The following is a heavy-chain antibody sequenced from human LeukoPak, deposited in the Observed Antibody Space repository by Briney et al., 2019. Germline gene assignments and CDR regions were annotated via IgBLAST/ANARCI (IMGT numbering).Heavy chain of an antibody. J-gene: IGHJ5*02. CDR3: ARDPNPYSYGFVTRYWFDP. CDR1: GYTFTSYY. CDR2: INPSGGST. V-gene: IGHV1-46*01. D-gene: IGHD5-18*01. Sequence: ASVTVSCKASGYTFTSYYMHWVRQAPGQGLEWVGIINPSGGSTSYAQKFQGRVTMTRDTSTSTVYMELSSLRSEDTAVYYCARDPNPYSYGFVTRYWFDPWGQGTLVTVSS.